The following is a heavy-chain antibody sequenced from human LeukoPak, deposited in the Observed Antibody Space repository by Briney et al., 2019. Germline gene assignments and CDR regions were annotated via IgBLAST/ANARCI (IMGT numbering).Heavy chain of an antibody. CDR3: AKGLGSYQLLIGAFDI. CDR2: IKQDGSEK. CDR1: GFTFSSYW. Sequence: GGSLRLSCAASGFTFSSYWMSWVRQAPGKGLEWVANIKQDGSEKYYVDSVKGRFTISRDNAKNSLYLQMNSLRAEDTAVYYCAKGLGSYQLLIGAFDIWGQGTMVTVSS. V-gene: IGHV3-7*01. D-gene: IGHD2-2*01. J-gene: IGHJ3*02.